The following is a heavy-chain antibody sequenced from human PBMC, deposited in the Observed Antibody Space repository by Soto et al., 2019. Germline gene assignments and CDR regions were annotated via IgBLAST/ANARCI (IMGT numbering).Heavy chain of an antibody. CDR3: ARGSRSWYARYGY. J-gene: IGHJ4*02. Sequence: SETLSLTCTVSGGSISSSSYYWGWIRQPPGKGLEWIGSIYYSGSTYYNPSLKSRVTISVDTSKNQFSLKLSSVTAADTAVYYCARGSRSWYARYGYWGQGTLVTVSS. V-gene: IGHV4-39*07. D-gene: IGHD6-13*01. CDR1: GGSISSSSYY. CDR2: IYYSGST.